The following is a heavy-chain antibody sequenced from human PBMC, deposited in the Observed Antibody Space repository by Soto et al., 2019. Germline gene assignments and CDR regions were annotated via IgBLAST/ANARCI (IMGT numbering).Heavy chain of an antibody. D-gene: IGHD3-22*01. V-gene: IGHV1-18*01. CDR2: ISAYNGNT. Sequence: ASVKVSCKASGYTFTSYGISWVRQAPGQGLEWMGWISAYNGNTNYAQKLQGRVTMTTDTSTSTAYMELRSLRSDDTAVYYCARVESWRYDSSGYDYWGQGTMVTVSS. CDR1: GYTFTSYG. J-gene: IGHJ4*02. CDR3: ARVESWRYDSSGYDY.